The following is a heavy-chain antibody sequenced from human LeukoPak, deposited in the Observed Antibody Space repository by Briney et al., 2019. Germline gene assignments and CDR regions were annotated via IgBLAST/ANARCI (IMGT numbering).Heavy chain of an antibody. Sequence: GGSLRLSCAASGFTFTSYSMNWVRQAPGKGLEWVSYISSTSTTIYYADSVKGRFTISKDNAKNSLYLQMNSLRADDTAVYYCARRATVLARMDVWGTGTTVTVSS. V-gene: IGHV3-48*04. J-gene: IGHJ6*03. CDR2: ISSTSTTI. CDR1: GFTFTSYS. CDR3: ARRATVLARMDV. D-gene: IGHD4-17*01.